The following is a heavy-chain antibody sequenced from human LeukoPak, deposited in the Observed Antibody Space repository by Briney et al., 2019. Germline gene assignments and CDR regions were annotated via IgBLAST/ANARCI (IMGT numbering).Heavy chain of an antibody. V-gene: IGHV3-30*18. Sequence: GRSLRLSCAASGFIFSNYGTHWVRQAPGKGLEWLAGISYDGSNKYYADSVQGRFTISRDNPKNTLYLQMSSLRPEDTAVYFCAKAITDEGQYFDLWGRGTLVTVSS. CDR2: ISYDGSNK. J-gene: IGHJ2*01. D-gene: IGHD1-20*01. CDR3: AKAITDEGQYFDL. CDR1: GFIFSNYG.